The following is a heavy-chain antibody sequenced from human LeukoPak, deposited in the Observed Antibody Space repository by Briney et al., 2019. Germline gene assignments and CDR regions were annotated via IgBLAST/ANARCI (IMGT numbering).Heavy chain of an antibody. Sequence: GGSLRLSCAASGFTFSSYAMNWVRQTPGKGLEWVSSISGSGSYIYYADSVKGRFTISKDNADNSLFLQMSSLRAEDTAVYYCARDEGYGDYVDWGQGTLVTVSS. CDR3: ARDEGYGDYVD. V-gene: IGHV3-21*01. D-gene: IGHD4-17*01. CDR1: GFTFSSYA. J-gene: IGHJ4*02. CDR2: ISGSGSYI.